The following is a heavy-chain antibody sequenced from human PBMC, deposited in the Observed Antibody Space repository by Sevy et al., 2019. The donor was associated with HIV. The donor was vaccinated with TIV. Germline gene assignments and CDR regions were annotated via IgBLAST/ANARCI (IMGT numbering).Heavy chain of an antibody. CDR1: GFTFSSYG. CDR3: ARGVYILTDYSPSYYFDY. V-gene: IGHV3-33*08. D-gene: IGHD3-9*01. Sequence: GGSLRLSCAASGFTFSSYGMHWVRQAPGKGLEWVAVIWYDGSNKYYADSVKGRFTISRDNSKNTLYLQMNSLRAEDTALYYCARGVYILTDYSPSYYFDYWGQGTLVTVSS. J-gene: IGHJ4*02. CDR2: IWYDGSNK.